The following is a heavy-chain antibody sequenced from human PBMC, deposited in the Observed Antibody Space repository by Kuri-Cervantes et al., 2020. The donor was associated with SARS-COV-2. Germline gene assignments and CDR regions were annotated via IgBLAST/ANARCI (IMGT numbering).Heavy chain of an antibody. D-gene: IGHD3-22*01. J-gene: IGHJ4*02. CDR3: ARRKQYYYDSSGYYAFDY. Sequence: GSLRLSCAVYGGSFSGYYWSWIRQPPGKGLEWIGEINHSGSINYNPSLKSRVTISVDTSKNQFSLKLSSVTAADTAVYYCARRKQYYYDSSGYYAFDYWGQGTLVTVSS. V-gene: IGHV4-34*01. CDR1: GGSFSGYY. CDR2: INHSGSI.